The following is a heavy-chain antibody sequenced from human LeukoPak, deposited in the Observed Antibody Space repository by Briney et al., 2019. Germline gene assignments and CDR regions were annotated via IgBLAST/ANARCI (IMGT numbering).Heavy chain of an antibody. CDR2: ISGSSSYI. CDR1: GFTFTTYS. CDR3: AIREYDILTGYYRGDY. J-gene: IGHJ4*02. D-gene: IGHD3-9*01. Sequence: GGSLRLSCAASGFTFTTYSMDWVRQAPGKGLEWVSSISGSSSYIYYADSVKGRFTISRDNAKNSLFVQMNSLRAEDTAVYYCAIREYDILTGYYRGDYWGQGTLVTVSS. V-gene: IGHV3-21*01.